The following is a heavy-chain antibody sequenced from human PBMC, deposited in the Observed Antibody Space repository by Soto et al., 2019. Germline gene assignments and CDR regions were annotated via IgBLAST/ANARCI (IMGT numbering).Heavy chain of an antibody. CDR2: MSPSSGNT. J-gene: IGHJ6*01. V-gene: IGHV1-8*01. D-gene: IGHD3-10*01. Sequence: QVQLVQSGAEAKKPGASVKVSCKASGYTFTTYEINWVRQVPGQGLEWMGWMSPSSGNTGYVDQFRGRVTMTSSTSMSTAYMELSSLRSADTAVYYCARVGGQLIGEHGVDGWGQGTAVTVSS. CDR1: GYTFTTYE. CDR3: ARVGGQLIGEHGVDG.